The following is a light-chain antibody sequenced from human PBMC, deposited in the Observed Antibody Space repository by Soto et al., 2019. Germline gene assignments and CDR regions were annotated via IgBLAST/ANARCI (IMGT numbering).Light chain of an antibody. CDR2: GAS. CDR1: QGIINY. Sequence: MQLTQSPSSLSASVGYRVSITWRSSQGIINYLAWYQQKPGKAPKLLIYGASTLQSGVPSRFGGSGSGTDFTLTVTSLQHEDFATYYCQQLFMYPPTFGHGTKVDIK. CDR3: QQLFMYPPT. J-gene: IGKJ3*01. V-gene: IGKV1-9*01.